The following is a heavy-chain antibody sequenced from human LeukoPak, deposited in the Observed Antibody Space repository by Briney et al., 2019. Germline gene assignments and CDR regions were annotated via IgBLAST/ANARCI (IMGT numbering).Heavy chain of an antibody. Sequence: ETLSLTCTVSGGSISSYYWSWVRQAPGKGLEWVSAISGSGGSTYYADSVKGRFTISRDNSKNTLYLQMNSLRAEDTAVYYCAKVTSKTNDAFDIWGQGTMVTVSS. D-gene: IGHD1-1*01. V-gene: IGHV3-23*01. CDR1: GGSISSYY. J-gene: IGHJ3*02. CDR2: ISGSGGST. CDR3: AKVTSKTNDAFDI.